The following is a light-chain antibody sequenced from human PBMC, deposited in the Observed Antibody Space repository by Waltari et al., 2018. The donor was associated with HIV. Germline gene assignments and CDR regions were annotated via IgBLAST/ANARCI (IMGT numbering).Light chain of an antibody. V-gene: IGLV1-44*01. CDR3: SAWDVTLNGLV. J-gene: IGLJ2*01. CDR1: SSNHGSRS. Sequence: QSLLTQSPSASGTPGQRVNISCFGPSSNHGSRSGNWYQPFPGTPPKLLIFSTTERPSGVPDRFSGSKSGTSASLAISGLHSQDEADYYCSAWDVTLNGLVFGGGTRLSVL. CDR2: STT.